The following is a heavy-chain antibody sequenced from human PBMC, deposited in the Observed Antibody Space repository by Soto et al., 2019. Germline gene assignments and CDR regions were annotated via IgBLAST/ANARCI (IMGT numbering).Heavy chain of an antibody. Sequence: EVQLLESGGGLEQPGGSLTISCAASGFTFFNYAMTWVRQAPGKGLEWVSSIGGTGAPTKYADSVKERFIISRDNSKNTVYLKLSSLRPEETAVYYCGRDPHGNHIGAFEMWGQGTVVNVSS. V-gene: IGHV3-23*01. CDR3: GRDPHGNHIGAFEM. CDR2: IGGTGAPT. CDR1: GFTFFNYA. D-gene: IGHD5-12*01. J-gene: IGHJ3*02.